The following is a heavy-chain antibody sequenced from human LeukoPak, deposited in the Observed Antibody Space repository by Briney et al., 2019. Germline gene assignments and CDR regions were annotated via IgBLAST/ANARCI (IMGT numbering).Heavy chain of an antibody. CDR3: ARVGYYESSGYYEY. J-gene: IGHJ4*02. CDR1: GYTLTDYY. V-gene: IGHV1-2*06. D-gene: IGHD3-22*01. Sequence: ASVKVSCKASGYTLTDYYMHWVRQAPGQGLERMGRINPNSGGTNYAQKFQGRVTMTRDTSISTVYMELSRLRSDDTAVYYCARVGYYESSGYYEYWGQGTLVTVSS. CDR2: INPNSGGT.